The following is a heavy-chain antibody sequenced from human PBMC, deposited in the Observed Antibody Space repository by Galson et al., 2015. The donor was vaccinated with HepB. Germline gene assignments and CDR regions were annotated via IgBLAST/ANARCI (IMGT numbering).Heavy chain of an antibody. CDR1: GGTFSSYA. D-gene: IGHD2-15*01. J-gene: IGHJ3*02. CDR2: IIPIFGTA. V-gene: IGHV1-69*13. CDR3: ARDPPYCSGGSCSDSFDI. Sequence: SVKVSCKASGGTFSSYAISWVRQAPGQGLEWMGGIIPIFGTANYAQKFQGRVTITADESTSTAYMELSSLRSEDTAVYYCARDPPYCSGGSCSDSFDIWGQGTIVTVSS.